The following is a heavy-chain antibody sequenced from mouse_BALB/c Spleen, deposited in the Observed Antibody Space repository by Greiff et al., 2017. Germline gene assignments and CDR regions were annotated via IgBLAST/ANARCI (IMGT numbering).Heavy chain of an antibody. Sequence: EVMLVESGGGLVKPGGSLKLSCAASGFAFSSYDMSWVRQTPEKRLEWVAYISSGGGSTYYPDTVKGRFTISRDNAKNTLYLQMSSLKSEDTAMYYCARHVNGNYGGYYAMDYWGQGTSVTVSS. J-gene: IGHJ4*01. D-gene: IGHD2-1*01. CDR3: ARHVNGNYGGYYAMDY. CDR1: GFAFSSYD. V-gene: IGHV5-12-1*01. CDR2: ISSGGGST.